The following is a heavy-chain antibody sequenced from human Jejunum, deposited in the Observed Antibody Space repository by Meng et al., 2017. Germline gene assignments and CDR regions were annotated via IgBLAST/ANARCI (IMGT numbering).Heavy chain of an antibody. Sequence: QVQRQESGPGLVRPSETLSLICTVSGGSVSRAGYQWGWIRQPPGKGLEWIGYASTNYNPSLKSRVTISLDTSRNQFSLSLSSATAADTAVYYCARDHMGSLDYWGQGILVNVSS. D-gene: IGHD1-26*01. V-gene: IGHV4-61*08. CDR1: GGSVSRAGYQ. CDR3: ARDHMGSLDY. CDR2: AST. J-gene: IGHJ4*02.